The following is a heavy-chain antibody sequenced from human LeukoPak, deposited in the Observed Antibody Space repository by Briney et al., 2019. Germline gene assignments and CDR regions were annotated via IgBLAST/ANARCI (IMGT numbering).Heavy chain of an antibody. CDR3: PKEDEGGGKYLGGES. V-gene: IGHV3-49*04. CDR2: ITSKASGGTS. D-gene: IGHD3-16*01. CDR1: GFNFEDYA. Sequence: GGSLRLSCATSGFNFEDYAMNWVRQAPGKGLEWVGLITSKASGGTSELAASVKGRFFDSREKSKPISYRQMNSLKTEDTGVYYCPKEDEGGGKYLGGESWGQGTLVTVSS. J-gene: IGHJ5*02.